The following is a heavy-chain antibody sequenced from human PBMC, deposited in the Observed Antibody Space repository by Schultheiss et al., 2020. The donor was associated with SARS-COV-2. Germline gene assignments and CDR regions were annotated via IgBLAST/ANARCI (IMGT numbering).Heavy chain of an antibody. CDR2: INHSGST. J-gene: IGHJ4*02. V-gene: IGHV4-34*01. D-gene: IGHD2-2*01. CDR1: GGSFSGYY. Sequence: SETLSLTCAVYGGSFSGYYWSWIRQPPGKGLEWIGEINHSGSTNYNPSLKSRVTISVDTSKNQFSLKLSSVTAADTAVYYCARAMVPAAMRPSYYFDYWGQGTLVTVSS. CDR3: ARAMVPAAMRPSYYFDY.